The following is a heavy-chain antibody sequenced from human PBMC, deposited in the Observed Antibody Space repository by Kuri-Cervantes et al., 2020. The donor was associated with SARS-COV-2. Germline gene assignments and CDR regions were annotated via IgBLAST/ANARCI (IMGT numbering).Heavy chain of an antibody. CDR1: GYTFTSYG. CDR3: ARVLTNRIQGADSVVVPAAPFDY. V-gene: IGHV1-18*01. D-gene: IGHD2-2*01. CDR2: ISAYNGNT. Sequence: ASVTVSCKASGYTFTSYGISWVRQAPGEGLEWMGWISAYNGNTNYAQKLQGRVTMTTDTSTSTAYMELRSLRSDDTAVYYCARVLTNRIQGADSVVVPAAPFDYWGQGTLVTVSS. J-gene: IGHJ4*02.